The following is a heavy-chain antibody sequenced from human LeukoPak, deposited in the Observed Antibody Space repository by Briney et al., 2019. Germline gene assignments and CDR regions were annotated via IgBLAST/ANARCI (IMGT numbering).Heavy chain of an antibody. CDR1: GFTFEGFA. Sequence: SLRPSFAASGFTFEGFAMHWVPQAPGKGPGWGSSINWDSGYIEYADSVRGRFTISRDNAKNSLYLQMNSLKAGDTALYYCAREGSVCSNGICRYFDFWGQGTLVTVSS. V-gene: IGHV3-9*01. J-gene: IGHJ4*02. CDR3: AREGSVCSNGICRYFDF. D-gene: IGHD2-8*01. CDR2: INWDSGYI.